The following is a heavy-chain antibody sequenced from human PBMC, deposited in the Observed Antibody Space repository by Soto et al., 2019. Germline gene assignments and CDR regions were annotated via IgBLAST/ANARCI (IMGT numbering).Heavy chain of an antibody. CDR1: GFTFSSYG. V-gene: IGHV3-30*18. CDR2: VSYDGSNK. D-gene: IGHD3-22*01. CDR3: AKDTYYYERSGHYTHDP. Sequence: HPGGSLRLSCAASGFTFSSYGVHWVRQAPGKGLEWVASVSYDGSNKHYGDSVKGRFTISRDNSRNTLDLQMNSLRAEDTAVYYCAKDTYYYERSGHYTHDPWGQGT. J-gene: IGHJ5*02.